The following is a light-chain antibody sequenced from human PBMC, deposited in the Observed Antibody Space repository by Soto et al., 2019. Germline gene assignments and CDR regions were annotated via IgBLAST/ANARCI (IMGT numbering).Light chain of an antibody. CDR2: DAS. J-gene: IGKJ1*01. Sequence: DLPMTQSPSSLSASVGDRVTITCQASQDIRNYLNWYQQKPGKAPKLLIYDASNLETGVPSRFSGSGSGADFTFTISSLQPEDIATYYCQQYGNLPRTFGQGTKVEIK. CDR3: QQYGNLPRT. V-gene: IGKV1-33*01. CDR1: QDIRNY.